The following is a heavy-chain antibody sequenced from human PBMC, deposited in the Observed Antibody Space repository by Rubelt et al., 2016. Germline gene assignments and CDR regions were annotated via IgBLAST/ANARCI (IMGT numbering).Heavy chain of an antibody. V-gene: IGHV3-48*02. D-gene: IGHD5-18*01. Sequence: PGKGLEWVSYISSSSSTIYYADSVKGRFTISRDNAKNSLYLQMNSLRDEDTAVYYCARDRVDTTELNYYYYYGMDVWGQGTTVTVSS. CDR2: ISSSSSTI. CDR3: ARDRVDTTELNYYYYYGMDV. J-gene: IGHJ6*02.